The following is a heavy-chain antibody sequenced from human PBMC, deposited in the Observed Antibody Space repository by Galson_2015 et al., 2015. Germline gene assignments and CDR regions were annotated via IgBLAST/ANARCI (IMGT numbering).Heavy chain of an antibody. CDR3: AHRRSNSWAFDI. J-gene: IGHJ3*02. V-gene: IGHV2-5*02. CDR2: IYWDDDK. CDR1: GFSLTTSGVA. D-gene: IGHD2/OR15-2a*01. Sequence: PALVKPTQTLTLTCTFSGFSLTTSGVAVGWIRQPPGKALEWLILIYWDDDKRYSPSLKSRLTITKDTSKNQVVLTVTNMDPLDTATYYCAHRRSNSWAFDIWGQGTVVIVSS.